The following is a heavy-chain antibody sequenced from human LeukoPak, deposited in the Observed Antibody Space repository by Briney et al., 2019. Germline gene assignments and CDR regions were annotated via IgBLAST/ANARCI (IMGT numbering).Heavy chain of an antibody. D-gene: IGHD3-10*01. CDR3: ARDSLGGSGILGMDV. V-gene: IGHV1-18*01. Sequence: PSVTVSSTASGHTFTIYGISWVRQAPGQGLEWMGWISAYIGNTNYAQKLQGRVTMTTDTSTSTAYMELRSLRSDDTAVYYCARDSLGGSGILGMDVWGQGTTVTVSS. J-gene: IGHJ6*02. CDR1: GHTFTIYG. CDR2: ISAYIGNT.